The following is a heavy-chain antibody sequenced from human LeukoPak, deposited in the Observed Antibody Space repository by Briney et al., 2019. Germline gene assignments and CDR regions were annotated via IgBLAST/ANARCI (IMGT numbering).Heavy chain of an antibody. CDR2: IHGSGST. V-gene: IGHV4-59*01. CDR1: GGSISGYY. CDR3: AKHSHTGFGP. Sequence: SETLSLTCTVSGGSISGYYWSYIRQPPGEGLEWIGYIHGSGSTDYNPSLKSRVTISVDTSENQFSLKLSSVTAADTAIYYCAKHSHTGFGPWGQGTLVTVSS. J-gene: IGHJ5*02. D-gene: IGHD5-18*01.